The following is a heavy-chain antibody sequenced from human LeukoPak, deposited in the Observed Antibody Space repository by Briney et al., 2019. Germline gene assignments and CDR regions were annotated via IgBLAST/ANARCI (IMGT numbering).Heavy chain of an antibody. V-gene: IGHV4-34*01. Sequence: PSETLSLTCAVYGGSFSGYYWSWIRQPPGKGLEWIGEINHSGSTNYNPSLKSRVTISVDTSKNQFSLKLSSVTAADTAVYYCARGRPYYDFWSGYYCYFDYWGQGTLVTVSS. J-gene: IGHJ4*02. CDR3: ARGRPYYDFWSGYYCYFDY. D-gene: IGHD3-3*01. CDR2: INHSGST. CDR1: GGSFSGYY.